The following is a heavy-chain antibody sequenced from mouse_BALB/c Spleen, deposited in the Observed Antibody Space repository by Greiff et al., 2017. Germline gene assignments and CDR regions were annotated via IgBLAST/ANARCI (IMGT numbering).Heavy chain of an antibody. Sequence: EVQLVESGGGLVQPGGSLKLSCAASGFTFSSYTMSWVRQTPEKRLEWVAYISNGGGSTYYPDTVKGRFTISRDNAKNTLYLQMSSLKSEDTAMYYCARQGDYYGSCLGGLFDYWGQGTTLTGSS. V-gene: IGHV5-12-2*01. CDR3: ARQGDYYGSCLGGLFDY. CDR2: ISNGGGST. J-gene: IGHJ2*01. D-gene: IGHD1-1*01. CDR1: GFTFSSYT.